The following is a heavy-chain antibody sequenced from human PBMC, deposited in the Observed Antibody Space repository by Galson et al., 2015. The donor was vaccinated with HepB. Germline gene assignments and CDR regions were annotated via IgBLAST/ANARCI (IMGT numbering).Heavy chain of an antibody. CDR1: GFTFSSYA. V-gene: IGHV3-30*04. J-gene: IGHJ4*02. D-gene: IGHD3-10*01. CDR2: ISYDGSNK. CDR3: ARERRSSGSYYIAFDY. Sequence: SLRLSCAASGFTFSSYAMHWVRQAPGKGLEWVAVISYDGSNKYYADSVKGRFTISRDNSKNTLYLQMNSLRAEDTAVYYCARERRSSGSYYIAFDYWGQGTLVTVSS.